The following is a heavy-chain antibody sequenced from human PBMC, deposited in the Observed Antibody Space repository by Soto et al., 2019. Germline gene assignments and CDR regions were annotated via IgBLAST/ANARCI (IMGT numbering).Heavy chain of an antibody. J-gene: IGHJ6*03. V-gene: IGHV1-8*01. D-gene: IGHD2-2*01. CDR3: AREGYCSSTSCRRSGGYYYYYMDV. Sequence: VKVSCKASGYTFTSYDINWVRQATGQGLEWMGWMNPNSGNTGYAQKFQGRVTMTRNTSISTAYMELSSLRSEDAAVYYCAREGYCSSTSCRRSGGYYYYYMDVWGKGTTVTVSS. CDR1: GYTFTSYD. CDR2: MNPNSGNT.